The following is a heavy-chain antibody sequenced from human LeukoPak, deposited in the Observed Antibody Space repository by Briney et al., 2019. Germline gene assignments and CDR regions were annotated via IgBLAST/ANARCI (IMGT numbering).Heavy chain of an antibody. CDR1: GYSFTSYW. V-gene: IGHV5-51*01. Sequence: GESLKISCKGSGYSFTSYWIGWVRQMPGKGLEWMGIIYPGDSDTSYSHSFQGQVTISADKSISTDYLQWSSLKASDTAMYYCASSLIRYNWNDGSDAFDIWGQGTMVTVSS. CDR2: IYPGDSDT. J-gene: IGHJ3*02. D-gene: IGHD1-1*01. CDR3: ASSLIRYNWNDGSDAFDI.